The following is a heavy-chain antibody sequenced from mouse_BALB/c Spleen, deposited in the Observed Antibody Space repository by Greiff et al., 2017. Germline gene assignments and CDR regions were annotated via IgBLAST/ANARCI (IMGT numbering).Heavy chain of an antibody. CDR3: ARDHYRYDVFAY. D-gene: IGHD2-14*01. CDR1: GFSLTSYG. V-gene: IGHV2-9*02. CDR2: IWAGGST. J-gene: IGHJ3*01. Sequence: VQLQQSGPGLVAPSQSLSITCTVSGFSLTSYGVHWVRQPPGKGLEWLGVIWAGGSTNYNSAHMSRLSISTDNSTSQVFLKMNSLQTDDTAMDYCARDHYRYDVFAYWGQGTLVTVSA.